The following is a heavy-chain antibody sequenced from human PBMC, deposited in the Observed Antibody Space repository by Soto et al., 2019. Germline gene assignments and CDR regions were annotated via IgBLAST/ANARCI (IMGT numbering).Heavy chain of an antibody. Sequence: GSLRLSCAASGFTFSRYLISWVRQAPGKGLEWVANIKQDGSEKYYVDSVKGRFTISRDNAKNSLYLQMNSLRAEDTAVYYCAGHDYPYYYYYGMDVWGQGTTVTVSS. CDR3: AGHDYPYYYYYGMDV. D-gene: IGHD4-17*01. CDR2: IKQDGSEK. V-gene: IGHV3-7*01. CDR1: GFTFSRYL. J-gene: IGHJ6*02.